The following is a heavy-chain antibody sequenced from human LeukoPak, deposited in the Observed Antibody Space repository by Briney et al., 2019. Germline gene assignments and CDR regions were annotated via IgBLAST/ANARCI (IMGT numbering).Heavy chain of an antibody. CDR2: IYTSGST. CDR1: GGSISSYY. CDR3: ARVERITMVRGVNPYYYYYMDV. J-gene: IGHJ6*03. V-gene: IGHV4-4*07. D-gene: IGHD3-10*01. Sequence: SEPLSLTCTVSGGSISSYYWSWLRQPAGKGLEWIGRIYTSGSTNYNPSLKSRVTISVDTSKNQFSLKLSSVTAADTAVYYCARVERITMVRGVNPYYYYYMDVWGKGTTVTISS.